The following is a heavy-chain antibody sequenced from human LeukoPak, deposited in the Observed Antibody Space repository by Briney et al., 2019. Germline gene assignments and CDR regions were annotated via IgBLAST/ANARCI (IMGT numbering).Heavy chain of an antibody. CDR2: ISSDGSST. J-gene: IGHJ4*02. D-gene: IGHD3-22*01. V-gene: IGHV3-74*01. CDR3: LRMGSSAYTLI. CDR1: GFTFSNYW. Sequence: LRLSCAASGFTFSNYWMHWVRQAPGKGLVWVSRISSDGSSTSYADSVKGRFTVSRDNAKNTLYLQMNSLRAEDTAVYYCLRMGSSAYTLIWGQGTLVTVSS.